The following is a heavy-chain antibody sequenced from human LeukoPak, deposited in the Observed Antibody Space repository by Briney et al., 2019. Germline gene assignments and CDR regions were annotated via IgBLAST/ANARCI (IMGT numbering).Heavy chain of an antibody. CDR2: ILVGSGNT. CDR3: ASDPPYTSSSAW. D-gene: IGHD2-2*01. Sequence: ASVTVSCTASGFTFTSTAVQWVRQARGQRLEWKGWILVGSGNTNYAQMFQERVTLTWDVSTSTAYMVLSSLRSEDTAIYYCASDPPYTSSSAWWGQGTLVTVSS. V-gene: IGHV1-58*01. J-gene: IGHJ4*02. CDR1: GFTFTSTA.